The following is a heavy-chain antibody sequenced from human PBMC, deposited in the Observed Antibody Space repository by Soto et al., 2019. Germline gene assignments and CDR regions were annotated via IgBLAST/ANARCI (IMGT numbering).Heavy chain of an antibody. CDR3: ARERGGYGLFDS. CDR1: GGSISNPPYS. Sequence: SETLTLTSTVPGGSISNPPYSWSCIRQPPGKGLEWIGYIYPSGMPFYNPSLRSRVTISIDRSNDQFSLNLKSVTAADTAVYYCARERGGYGLFDSWGQGTLVTVSS. V-gene: IGHV4-30-2*01. D-gene: IGHD5-18*01. J-gene: IGHJ4*02. CDR2: IYPSGMP.